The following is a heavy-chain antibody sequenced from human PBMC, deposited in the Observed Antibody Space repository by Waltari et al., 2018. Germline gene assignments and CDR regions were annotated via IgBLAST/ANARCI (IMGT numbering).Heavy chain of an antibody. Sequence: EVQLVESGGGLVQPGGSLRLSCAASGFTFSSYAMSWVRQAPGKGFELVAGIKEDGGRKDYVDSVKGRFTISRDNAKSTLYLQMNSLRAEDTAVFYCVRNRGWQQFDFWGQGTLVTVSS. V-gene: IGHV3-7*01. CDR3: VRNRGWQQFDF. CDR1: GFTFSSYA. J-gene: IGHJ4*02. CDR2: IKEDGGRK. D-gene: IGHD2-15*01.